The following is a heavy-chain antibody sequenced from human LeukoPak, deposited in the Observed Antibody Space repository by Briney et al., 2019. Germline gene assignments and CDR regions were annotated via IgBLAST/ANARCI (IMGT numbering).Heavy chain of an antibody. CDR2: IRYDGSNK. Sequence: GGSLRLSCAASGFTFSSYGMHWVRQAPGKGLEWVALIRYDGSNKYYADSVKGRFTISRDNSKNTLYLQMNSLRAEDTAVYYCANGGYSGYDWNDYWGQGTLVTVSS. D-gene: IGHD5-12*01. CDR1: GFTFSSYG. V-gene: IGHV3-30*02. J-gene: IGHJ4*02. CDR3: ANGGYSGYDWNDY.